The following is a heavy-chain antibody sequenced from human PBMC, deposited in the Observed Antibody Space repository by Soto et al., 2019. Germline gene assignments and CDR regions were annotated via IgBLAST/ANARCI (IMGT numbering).Heavy chain of an antibody. V-gene: IGHV4-59*08. Sequence: SETLSLTCTVSGDSISTDYWSWIRQSPGKGLEWIGFIYYGGSTNYNPSLKSRVTISVDTPKNQFSLKVSSVSAADTAVYYCAKNWNRGALVHWGQGTLVTVSS. CDR3: AKNWNRGALVH. CDR1: GDSISTDY. J-gene: IGHJ4*02. D-gene: IGHD3-10*01. CDR2: IYYGGST.